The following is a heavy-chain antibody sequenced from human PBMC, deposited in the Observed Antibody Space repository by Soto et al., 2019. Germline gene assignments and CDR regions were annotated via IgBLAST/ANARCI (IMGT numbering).Heavy chain of an antibody. CDR1: GFTFSSYG. CDR3: ARNSHITMVRGPFYYYYMDV. J-gene: IGHJ6*03. D-gene: IGHD3-10*01. V-gene: IGHV3-33*01. CDR2: IWYDGSNK. Sequence: QVQLVESGGGVVQPGRSLRLSCAASGFTFSSYGMHWVRQAPGKGLEWVAVIWYDGSNKYYADSVKGRFTISRDNSKNTLSLQMNSLRAQDTAVYYCARNSHITMVRGPFYYYYMDVWGKGTTVTVSS.